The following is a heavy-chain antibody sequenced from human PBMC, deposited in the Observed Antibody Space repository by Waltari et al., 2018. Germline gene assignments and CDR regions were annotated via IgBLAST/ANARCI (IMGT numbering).Heavy chain of an antibody. D-gene: IGHD3-22*01. J-gene: IGHJ6*02. Sequence: QVQLVQSGAEVKKPGSSVKVSCKASGCTFSSYTISWVRQAPGQGLEWMGRIIPILGIANYAQKFQGRVTMTADKSTSTAYMELSSLRAEDTAVYYCARLIVVVIGDYYGMDVWGQGTTVTVSS. CDR2: IIPILGIA. CDR3: ARLIVVVIGDYYGMDV. V-gene: IGHV1-69*02. CDR1: GCTFSSYT.